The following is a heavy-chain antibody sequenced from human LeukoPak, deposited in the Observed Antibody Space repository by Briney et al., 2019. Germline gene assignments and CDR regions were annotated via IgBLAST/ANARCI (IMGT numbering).Heavy chain of an antibody. Sequence: PGGSLRLSCAASGFTFSDDYMSWIRQAPGKGLEWVSYISSSGNTIYYADSVKGRFTISRDNAKKALHLQMNSLRAEDTAVYYCAELGITMIGGVWGKGTTVTISS. CDR1: GFTFSDDY. V-gene: IGHV3-11*04. CDR3: AELGITMIGGV. J-gene: IGHJ6*04. CDR2: ISSSGNTI. D-gene: IGHD3-10*02.